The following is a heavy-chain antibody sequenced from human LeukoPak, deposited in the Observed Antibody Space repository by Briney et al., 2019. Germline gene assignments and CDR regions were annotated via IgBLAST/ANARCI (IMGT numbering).Heavy chain of an antibody. J-gene: IGHJ4*02. Sequence: SETLSLTCTVSGGSISTYFWSWNRQSPGKGLEWIGYIYNDGSTKYNLSLKSRVTISADTSKRQFSLDLRSVTAADTGVYYCARRQTYVDYWGEGTLVTVSS. CDR3: ARRQTYVDY. CDR1: GGSISTYF. CDR2: IYNDGST. V-gene: IGHV4-4*09.